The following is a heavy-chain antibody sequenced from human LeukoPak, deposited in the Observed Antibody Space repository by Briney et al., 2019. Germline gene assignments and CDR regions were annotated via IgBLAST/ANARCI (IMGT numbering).Heavy chain of an antibody. CDR1: GGSINNHY. D-gene: IGHD3-3*01. Sequence: PSQTLSLTCTVSGGSINNHYWNWIRQPPGKGLEGIGYISYSGDSNYYPSLTSRVTISVDTSKNQFSLKLSSVTAADTATYYCARGEFRFLAWPSPHDYYYYMDVWGKGTTITVSS. V-gene: IGHV4-59*11. J-gene: IGHJ6*03. CDR3: ARGEFRFLAWPSPHDYYYYMDV. CDR2: ISYSGDS.